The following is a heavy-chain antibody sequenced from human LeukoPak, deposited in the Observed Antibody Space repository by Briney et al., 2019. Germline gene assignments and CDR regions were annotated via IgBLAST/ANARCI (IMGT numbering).Heavy chain of an antibody. CDR2: INVSGGST. CDR3: AKDQYCTSTSCYVGH. Sequence: GGSLRLSCAASGFTFSNYAMSWVRQAPGKGLEWVSGINVSGGSTFYADSVRGRFTISRDNSKNTLYLQMNSLRAEDTAVYYCAKDQYCTSTSCYVGHWGQGTLVTVSS. CDR1: GFTFSNYA. J-gene: IGHJ4*02. D-gene: IGHD2-2*01. V-gene: IGHV3-23*01.